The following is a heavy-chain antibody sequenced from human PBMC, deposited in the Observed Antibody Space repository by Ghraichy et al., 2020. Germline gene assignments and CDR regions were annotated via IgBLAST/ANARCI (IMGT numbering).Heavy chain of an antibody. CDR1: GFTFSSYS. Sequence: GGSLRLSCAASGFTFSSYSMNWVRQAPGKGLEWVSSISSSSSYIYYADSVKGRFTISRDNAKNSLYLQMNSLRAEDTAVYYCARDMRFGYCSSTSCYTPQYSSRQGDFDYWGQGTLVTVSS. V-gene: IGHV3-21*01. CDR2: ISSSSSYI. J-gene: IGHJ4*02. CDR3: ARDMRFGYCSSTSCYTPQYSSRQGDFDY. D-gene: IGHD2-2*02.